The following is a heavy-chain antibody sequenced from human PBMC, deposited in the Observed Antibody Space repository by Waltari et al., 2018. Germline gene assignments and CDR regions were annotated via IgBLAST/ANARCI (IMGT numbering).Heavy chain of an antibody. CDR3: AREGGVAARGAFDI. Sequence: QVQLVQSGAEVKKPGSSVKVSCKASGGTFSSYAISWVRQAPGQALEWMGGFIPFTGIAHYAQKFQGRVTITADESTSTAYMELSSLRSEDTAVYYCAREGGVAARGAFDIWGQGTMVTVSS. V-gene: IGHV1-69*12. CDR2: FIPFTGIA. J-gene: IGHJ3*02. D-gene: IGHD6-6*01. CDR1: GGTFSSYA.